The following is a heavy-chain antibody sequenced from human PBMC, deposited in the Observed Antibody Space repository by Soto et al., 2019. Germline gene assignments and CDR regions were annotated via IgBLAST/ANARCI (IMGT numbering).Heavy chain of an antibody. CDR3: AGGGKSLDY. Sequence: QVQLQESGPGLVKPSETLSLTCTVSGGSVSSGSYYWSWIRQPPGKGLEWIGYIYYSGSTNYNPYRKSRVTISVDTSKNQFSLKLSSVTAADTAVYYCAGGGKSLDYWGQGTLVTVSS. CDR1: GGSVSSGSYY. J-gene: IGHJ4*02. CDR2: IYYSGST. D-gene: IGHD3-16*01. V-gene: IGHV4-61*01.